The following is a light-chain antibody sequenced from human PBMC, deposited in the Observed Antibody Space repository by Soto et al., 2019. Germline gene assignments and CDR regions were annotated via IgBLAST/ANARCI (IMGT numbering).Light chain of an antibody. CDR1: QPIRDY. Sequence: DIRITHPPASLSASVGNGVTITSRPSQPIRDYFNWYQQKPGKAPSLLIYTAFNLQRGFPSRFSGSGSGTHFTLTISSLQPEDFATYYCQQHYNTPRTFGQGTKVDIK. CDR3: QQHYNTPRT. J-gene: IGKJ1*01. CDR2: TAF. V-gene: IGKV1-39*01.